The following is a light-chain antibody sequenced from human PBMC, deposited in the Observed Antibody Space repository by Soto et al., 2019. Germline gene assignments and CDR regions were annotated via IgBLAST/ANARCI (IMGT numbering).Light chain of an antibody. CDR2: DVN. CDR1: SSDIGRYRY. Sequence: QSALTQPASVSGSPGQSITISCTGTSSDIGRYRYVSWYQQYPGKAPKLMIYDVNTRPSGVSNRFSGSKSGNTASLTISGLQAEDEADYYCSSYTSSSTLGVFGGGTKVTVL. J-gene: IGLJ3*02. CDR3: SSYTSSSTLGV. V-gene: IGLV2-14*01.